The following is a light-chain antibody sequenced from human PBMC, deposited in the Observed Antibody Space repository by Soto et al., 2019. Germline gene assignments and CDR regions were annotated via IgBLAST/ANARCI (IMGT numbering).Light chain of an antibody. J-gene: IGKJ4*01. CDR1: QSVSSY. CDR2: DAS. Sequence: EIVLTQSPATLSLSPGERATLSCRASQSVSSYLTWYQQKAGQAPRLLIFDASNKATGIAARFSGSGSGTDFTLTISSLEPEDFAVYYCQQRSNWPQLTFGGGTKVEIK. V-gene: IGKV3-11*01. CDR3: QQRSNWPQLT.